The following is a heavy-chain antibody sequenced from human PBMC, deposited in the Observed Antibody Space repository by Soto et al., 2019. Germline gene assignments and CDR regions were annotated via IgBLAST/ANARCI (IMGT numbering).Heavy chain of an antibody. Sequence: EVQLVESGGGLVKPGGSLILSCVASGFTFNTYSINCVRQAPGKGLEWVSSISSSTTYIYYADSVKGRFTISRDNAKNAVDLHMNSLRAEDTSVYYCARVYTSSRYPFDYWGQGTLVTVSS. CDR1: GFTFNTYS. V-gene: IGHV3-21*01. CDR2: ISSSTTYI. D-gene: IGHD6-13*01. J-gene: IGHJ4*02. CDR3: ARVYTSSRYPFDY.